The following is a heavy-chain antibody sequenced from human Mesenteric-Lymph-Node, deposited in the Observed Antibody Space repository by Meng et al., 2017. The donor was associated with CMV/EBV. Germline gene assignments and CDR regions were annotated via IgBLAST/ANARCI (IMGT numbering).Heavy chain of an antibody. D-gene: IGHD3-3*01. CDR2: ISSSSSYI. Sequence: GESLKISCAASGFTFSSYAMSWVRQAPGKGLEWVSSISSSSSYIYYADSVKGRFTISRDNAKNSLYLQMNSLRAEDTAVYYCARDYPDDFWSGYRYYYYYGMDVWGQGTTVTVSS. CDR3: ARDYPDDFWSGYRYYYYYGMDV. V-gene: IGHV3-21*01. CDR1: GFTFSSYA. J-gene: IGHJ6*02.